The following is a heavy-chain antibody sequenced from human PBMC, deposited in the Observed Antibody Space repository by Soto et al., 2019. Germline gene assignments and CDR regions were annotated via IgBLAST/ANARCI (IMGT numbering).Heavy chain of an antibody. D-gene: IGHD3-10*01. J-gene: IGHJ5*02. CDR1: GGSISSGGYS. Sequence: QLQLQESGSGLVKPSQTLSLTCAVSGGSISSGGYSWSWIRQPPGKGLEWIGYIYHSGSTYYNSSLKRRVTISEDRSKNQFSRKLSAVTAADTAVYYWARVPGPWGQGTLVTVSS. CDR2: IYHSGST. V-gene: IGHV4-30-2*01. CDR3: ARVPGP.